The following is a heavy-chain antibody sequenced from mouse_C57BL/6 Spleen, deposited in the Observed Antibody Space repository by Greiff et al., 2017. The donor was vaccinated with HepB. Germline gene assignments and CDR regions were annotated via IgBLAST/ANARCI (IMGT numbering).Heavy chain of an antibody. V-gene: IGHV1-64*01. J-gene: IGHJ2*01. CDR2: IHPNSGST. CDR3: AREGNYGSSYPYYFDY. CDR1: GYTFTSYW. D-gene: IGHD1-1*01. Sequence: VQLQQPGAELVKPGASVKLSCKASGYTFTSYWMHWVKQRPGQGLEWIGMIHPNSGSTNYNEKFKSKATLTVDKSSSTAYMQLSSLTSEDSAVYYCAREGNYGSSYPYYFDYWGQGTTLTVSS.